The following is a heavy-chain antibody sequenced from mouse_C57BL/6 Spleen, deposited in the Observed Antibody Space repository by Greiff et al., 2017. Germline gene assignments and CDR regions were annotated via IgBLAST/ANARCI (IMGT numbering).Heavy chain of an antibody. CDR3: ARPSSYYFDY. Sequence: VQLQQSGAELVKPGASVKLSCTASGFNIKDYYMHWVKQRTEQGLEWIGRIDPEDGETKYAPKFPGKATITADTSSNTAYLQLSSLTSEDTAVYYCARPSSYYFDYWGQGTTLTVSS. CDR2: IDPEDGET. D-gene: IGHD4-1*01. CDR1: GFNIKDYY. J-gene: IGHJ2*01. V-gene: IGHV14-2*01.